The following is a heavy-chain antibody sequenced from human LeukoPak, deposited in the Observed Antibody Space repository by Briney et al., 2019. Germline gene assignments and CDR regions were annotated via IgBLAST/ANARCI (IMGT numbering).Heavy chain of an antibody. V-gene: IGHV4-61*01. CDR3: ARDSGAAAGFDC. J-gene: IGHJ4*02. D-gene: IGHD6-13*01. CDR1: GGFVSSDTYY. Sequence: SETLSLTCTVSGGFVSSDTYYWVWVRQPPGKGLEWIGYIYYSGSTNYNPSLKSRVTISVDTSKNQFSLKLSSVTAADTAVYYCARDSGAAAGFDCWGQGTLVTVSS. CDR2: IYYSGST.